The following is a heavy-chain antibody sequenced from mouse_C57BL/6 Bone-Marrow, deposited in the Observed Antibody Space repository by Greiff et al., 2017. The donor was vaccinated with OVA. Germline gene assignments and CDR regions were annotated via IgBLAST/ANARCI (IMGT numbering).Heavy chain of an antibody. CDR3: ARNYSTDY. J-gene: IGHJ2*01. CDR1: GYAFTNYL. CDR2: INPGSGGT. D-gene: IGHD2-5*01. Sequence: QVQLKESGAELVRPGTSVKVSCKASGYAFTNYLIEWVKQRPGQGLEWIGVINPGSGGTNYNEKFKGKATLTADKSSSTAYMELHSLTSEDSAVYFCARNYSTDYWGQGTTLTVSS. V-gene: IGHV1-54*01.